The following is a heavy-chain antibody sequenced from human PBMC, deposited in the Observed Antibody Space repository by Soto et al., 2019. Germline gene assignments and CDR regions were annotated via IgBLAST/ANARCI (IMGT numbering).Heavy chain of an antibody. D-gene: IGHD3-10*01. CDR1: GFTFSSYG. V-gene: IGHV3-30*18. Sequence: VQLVESGGGVVQPGRSLRLSCAASGFTFSSYGMHWVRQAPGKGLEWVAVISYDGSNKYYADSVKGRFTISRDNSKNTLYLQMNSLRAEDTAVYYCAKRVLLWFGELLYPGKDNWFDPWGQGTLVTVSS. CDR2: ISYDGSNK. CDR3: AKRVLLWFGELLYPGKDNWFDP. J-gene: IGHJ5*02.